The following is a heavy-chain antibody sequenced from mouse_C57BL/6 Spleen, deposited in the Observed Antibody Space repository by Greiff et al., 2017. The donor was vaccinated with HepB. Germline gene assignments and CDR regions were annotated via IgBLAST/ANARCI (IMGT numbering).Heavy chain of an antibody. Sequence: QVQLQQSGPELVKPGASVKISCKASGYAFSSSWMNWAKQRPGKGLEWIGRIYPGDGDTNYNGKFKGKATLTADKSSSTAYMQLSSLTSEDSAVYFCARSTGPYWGQGTTLTVSS. CDR1: GYAFSSSW. J-gene: IGHJ2*01. D-gene: IGHD4-1*02. CDR3: ARSTGPY. V-gene: IGHV1-82*01. CDR2: IYPGDGDT.